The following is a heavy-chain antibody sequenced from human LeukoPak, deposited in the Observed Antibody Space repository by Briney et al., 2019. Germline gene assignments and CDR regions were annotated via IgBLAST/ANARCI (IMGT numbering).Heavy chain of an antibody. CDR1: GFTFSNYW. J-gene: IGHJ2*01. CDR2: IQSDGSST. V-gene: IGHV3-74*01. Sequence: GGSLRLSCAASGFTFSNYWMHWVRQGPGMGLVWVSRIQSDGSSTDYADSVKGRFTISRDNSKNTLYLQMNTLRAEDTAVYFCAREEHYRRYFALWGRGTLVTVSS. D-gene: IGHD3-16*02. CDR3: AREEHYRRYFAL.